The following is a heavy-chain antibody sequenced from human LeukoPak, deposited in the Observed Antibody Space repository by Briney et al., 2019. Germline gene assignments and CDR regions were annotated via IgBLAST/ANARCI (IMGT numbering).Heavy chain of an antibody. V-gene: IGHV3-74*01. Sequence: PGGSLRLSCAASGFTFSSYWMHWVRQAPGKGLVWVSRINSDGSSTSYAASVKGRFTISRDNAKNTLYLQMNSLGAEDTALYYCARAPYGITPLGYWGQGTLVTVSS. CDR1: GFTFSSYW. D-gene: IGHD3-10*01. J-gene: IGHJ4*02. CDR3: ARAPYGITPLGY. CDR2: INSDGSST.